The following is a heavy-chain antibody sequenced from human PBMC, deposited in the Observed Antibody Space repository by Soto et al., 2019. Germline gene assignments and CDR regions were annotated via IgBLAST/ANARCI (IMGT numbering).Heavy chain of an antibody. V-gene: IGHV3-23*01. CDR2: ISANGQGI. CDR1: GFTFSTYA. Sequence: GGSLRLSCAASGFTFSTYALSWVRQAPGKGLEWVSAISANGQGIYYADSVRGRFTISRDNSKNTIFLHMDSLRAEDTAVYYCAKDRNYPRDQFHYWGQGTLVTSPQ. D-gene: IGHD1-7*01. J-gene: IGHJ4*02. CDR3: AKDRNYPRDQFHY.